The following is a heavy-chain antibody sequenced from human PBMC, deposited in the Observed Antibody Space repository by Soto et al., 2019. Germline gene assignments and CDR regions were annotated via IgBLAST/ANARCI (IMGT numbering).Heavy chain of an antibody. CDR1: GGTITTGGPF. D-gene: IGHD3-3*01. V-gene: IGHV4-31*03. Sequence: QVQLQESGPGLVKASPTLSLTCTVSGGTITTGGPFWSWIRQYPGKGLEWIGYISYSGTTHYNPSLKSRVTISIDTSKNQFALNLSSVTAADTAVYYCARVGSGSYRDYWGQGTLVTVSS. CDR3: ARVGSGSYRDY. CDR2: ISYSGTT. J-gene: IGHJ4*02.